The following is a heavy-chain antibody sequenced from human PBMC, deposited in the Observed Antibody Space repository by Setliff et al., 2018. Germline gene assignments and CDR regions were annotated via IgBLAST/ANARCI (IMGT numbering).Heavy chain of an antibody. CDR1: GYTFTSHY. V-gene: IGHV1-46*01. D-gene: IGHD3-22*01. J-gene: IGHJ3*02. CDR2: INPSSGRT. Sequence: ASVKVSCKASGYTFTSHYMHWVRQAPGLGLEWMGTINPSSGRTSYAQKFQGRVTMTRDTSTSTVYMDMSSLRSEDTAVHHCARDVFPYHYEGAFDIWGQGTMVTVSS. CDR3: ARDVFPYHYEGAFDI.